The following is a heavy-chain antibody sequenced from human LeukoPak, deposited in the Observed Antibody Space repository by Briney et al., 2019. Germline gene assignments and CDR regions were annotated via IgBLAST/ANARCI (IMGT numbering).Heavy chain of an antibody. CDR3: AKDYSSGSNDY. CDR1: GFTFSSYS. Sequence: PGGSLRLSCAASGFTFSSYSMNWVRQAPGKGLEWVSYISSSSSTIYYADSVKGRFTISRDNSKNTLYLQMNSLRAEDTAVYYCAKDYSSGSNDYWGQGTLVTVSS. V-gene: IGHV3-48*01. D-gene: IGHD3-22*01. CDR2: ISSSSSTI. J-gene: IGHJ4*02.